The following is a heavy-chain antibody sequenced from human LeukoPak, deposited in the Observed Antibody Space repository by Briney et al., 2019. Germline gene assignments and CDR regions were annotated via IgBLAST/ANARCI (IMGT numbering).Heavy chain of an antibody. J-gene: IGHJ4*02. Sequence: GGSLRLSCAASGFTFSSYGMHWVRQAPGKGLEWMTFIRYDGGNKYYADSVKGRFTISRDNSKNTLYLQMNSLRAEDTAVYYCAKDLSSGWPIYYFDYWGQGTLVTVSS. CDR2: IRYDGGNK. D-gene: IGHD6-19*01. V-gene: IGHV3-30*02. CDR3: AKDLSSGWPIYYFDY. CDR1: GFTFSSYG.